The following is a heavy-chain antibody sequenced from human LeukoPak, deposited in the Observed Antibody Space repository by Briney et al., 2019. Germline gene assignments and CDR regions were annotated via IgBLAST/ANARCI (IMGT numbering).Heavy chain of an antibody. Sequence: SETLSLACTVSGGSISTSSYYWGWIRQPPGKGLEWIGSIYYSGSTFYNPSLKSRVTISVDTSKNQFSLKLSSVTAADTAVYYCARGPIVVVTAIPFDYWGQGTLVTVSS. CDR2: IYYSGST. D-gene: IGHD2-21*02. CDR1: GGSISTSSYY. CDR3: ARGPIVVVTAIPFDY. J-gene: IGHJ4*02. V-gene: IGHV4-39*01.